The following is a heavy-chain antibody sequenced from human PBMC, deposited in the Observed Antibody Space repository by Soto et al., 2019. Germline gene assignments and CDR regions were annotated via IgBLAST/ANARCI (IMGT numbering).Heavy chain of an antibody. D-gene: IGHD2-2*01. CDR3: ARDLEYCSSNSCYPYYYYGMDV. Sequence: ASVKVSCKASGYTFTGYYMHWVRQAPGQGLEWMGWINPNSGGTNYAQKFQGRVTMTRDTSISTAYMELSRLRSDDTAVYYCARDLEYCSSNSCYPYYYYGMDVWGQGTTVTVSS. CDR1: GYTFTGYY. CDR2: INPNSGGT. J-gene: IGHJ6*02. V-gene: IGHV1-2*02.